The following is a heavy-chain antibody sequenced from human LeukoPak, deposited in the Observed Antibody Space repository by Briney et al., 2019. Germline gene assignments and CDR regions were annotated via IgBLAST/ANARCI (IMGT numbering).Heavy chain of an antibody. CDR1: GFSFASYD. J-gene: IGHJ4*02. CDR3: AKEGSGWYYLDY. CDR2: IESDGSKE. D-gene: IGHD6-19*01. Sequence: GGSLRLSCVASGFSFASYDIHWVRQAPGKGLEGVTFIESDGSKEYYADSVKGRFTISRDNSMNTVNVQMNSLRPEDTAVYYCAKEGSGWYYLDYWGQGTVVTVSA. V-gene: IGHV3-30*02.